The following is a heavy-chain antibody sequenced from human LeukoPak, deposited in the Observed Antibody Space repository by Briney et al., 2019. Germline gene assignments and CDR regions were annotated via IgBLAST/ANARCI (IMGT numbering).Heavy chain of an antibody. D-gene: IGHD2-2*01. Sequence: QTLSLTCANSGDSVSSNSAAWNWIRQSPSRGLEWLGRTYYRSKWYNDYAVSVNSRITIHPHTSKNQFSLQLNSVTPEDTAVYYCARGGYCSSTSCYVVDYWGQGTLVTVSS. CDR3: ARGGYCSSTSCYVVDY. J-gene: IGHJ4*02. V-gene: IGHV6-1*01. CDR1: GDSVSSNSAA. CDR2: TYYRSKWYN.